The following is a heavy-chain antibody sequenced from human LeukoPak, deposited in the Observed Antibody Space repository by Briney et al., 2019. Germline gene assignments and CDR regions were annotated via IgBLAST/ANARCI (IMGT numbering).Heavy chain of an antibody. CDR2: INYSGST. J-gene: IGHJ6*03. CDR3: ARRPSRYYYYYYMDV. V-gene: IGHV4-34*01. Sequence: ASETLSLTCAVYGGSFSGYYWSWIRQPPGKGLEWIGEINYSGSTNYNPSLKSRVTISVDTSKNQFSLKLSSVTAADTAVYYCARRPSRYYYYYYMDVWGKGTTVTISS. CDR1: GGSFSGYY.